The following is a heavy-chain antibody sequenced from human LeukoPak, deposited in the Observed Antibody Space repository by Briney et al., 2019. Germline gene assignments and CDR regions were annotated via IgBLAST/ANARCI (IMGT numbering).Heavy chain of an antibody. J-gene: IGHJ5*02. CDR2: SNPNSGGT. CDR1: GYTFTGYY. Sequence: GASVKVSCKASGYTFTGYYMHWVRQAPGQGLEWMGWSNPNSGGTNYAQKFQGRVTMNRDTSNSTAYMEPSRLGSDDTAVYYCARAAAHSGDWFDPWGQGTRVTVSS. CDR3: ARAAAHSGDWFDP. V-gene: IGHV1-2*02. D-gene: IGHD2-15*01.